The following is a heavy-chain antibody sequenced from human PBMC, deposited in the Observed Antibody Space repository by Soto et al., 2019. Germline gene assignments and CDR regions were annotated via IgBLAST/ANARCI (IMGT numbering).Heavy chain of an antibody. Sequence: QVTLKESGPVLVKPTETLKLRCTVSGLSITDSEMGVSWIRQPPGQPLEWLAHIDSSGEKSYRTFLKSRLAISKDTSKSQIVLNMTNIDPADTATYFCARRPLAVAVSPWFDPWGQGIPVTVSS. CDR1: GLSITDSEMG. V-gene: IGHV2-26*01. D-gene: IGHD6-19*01. J-gene: IGHJ5*02. CDR3: ARRPLAVAVSPWFDP. CDR2: IDSSGEK.